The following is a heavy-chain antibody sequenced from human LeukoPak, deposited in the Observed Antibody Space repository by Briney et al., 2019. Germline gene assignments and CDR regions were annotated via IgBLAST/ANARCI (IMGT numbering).Heavy chain of an antibody. CDR2: ISAYNGNT. Sequence: ASVKVSCKASGYTFTSYGISWVRQAPGQGLEWMGWISAYNGNTNYAQKLQGRVTMTTDTSTSTAYMELRSLRSDDTAVYYCARGWGTATYYYYYYMDVWGKGTTVTVSS. V-gene: IGHV1-18*01. J-gene: IGHJ6*03. D-gene: IGHD2-8*02. CDR3: ARGWGTATYYYYYYMDV. CDR1: GYTFTSYG.